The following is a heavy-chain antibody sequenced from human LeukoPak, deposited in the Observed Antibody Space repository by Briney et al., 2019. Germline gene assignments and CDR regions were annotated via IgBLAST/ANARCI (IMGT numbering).Heavy chain of an antibody. CDR1: GYTFTSYG. V-gene: IGHV1-18*01. CDR2: ISAYNGNT. CDR3: ARVGEWELHNWFDP. D-gene: IGHD1-26*01. Sequence: GASVKVSCKASGYTFTSYGISWVRQAPGQGLEWMGWISAYNGNTNYAQKLQGRVTVTTDTSTSTAYMELRSLRSDDTAVYYCARVGEWELHNWFDPWGQGTLVTVSS. J-gene: IGHJ5*02.